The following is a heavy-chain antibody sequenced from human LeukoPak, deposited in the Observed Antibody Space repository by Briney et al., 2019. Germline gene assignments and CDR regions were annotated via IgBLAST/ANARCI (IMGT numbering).Heavy chain of an antibody. V-gene: IGHV5-51*01. CDR2: INPGDSDS. J-gene: IGHJ4*02. CDR1: GYSFSTYW. Sequence: GESLKISCKGTGYSFSTYWIVWVRQMPGKGLEWMGIINPGDSDSTYSPSFQGQVIISADTSINTAYLQWSSLKASDTAIYYCAVSPAAYYYGSGTFYWGQGTLVTVSA. CDR3: AVSPAAYYYGSGTFY. D-gene: IGHD3-10*01.